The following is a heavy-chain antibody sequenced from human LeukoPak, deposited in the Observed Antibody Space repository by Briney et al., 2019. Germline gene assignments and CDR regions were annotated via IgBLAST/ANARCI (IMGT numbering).Heavy chain of an antibody. CDR1: GGSISSGDYY. V-gene: IGHV4-30-4*08. CDR3: ARAGDYYDSSGYRNHP. J-gene: IGHJ5*02. Sequence: SETLSLTCTVSGGSISSGDYYWSWIRQPPGRGLEWIGYIYYSGSTYYNPSLKSRVTISVDTSKNQFSLKLSSVTAADTAVYYCARAGDYYDSSGYRNHPWGQGTLVTVSS. CDR2: IYYSGST. D-gene: IGHD3-22*01.